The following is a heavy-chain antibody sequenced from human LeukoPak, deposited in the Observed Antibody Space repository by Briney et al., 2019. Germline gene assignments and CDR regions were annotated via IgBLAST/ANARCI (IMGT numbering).Heavy chain of an antibody. CDR3: AGQWLVNAFDI. CDR2: ISSSSSYI. Sequence: GGSLRLSCAASGFTFSSYSMNWVRQAPGKGLEWVSSISSSSSYIYYADSVKGRFTISRDNAKNSLYLQTNSLRAEDTAVYYCAGQWLVNAFDIWGQGTMVTVSS. CDR1: GFTFSSYS. D-gene: IGHD6-19*01. J-gene: IGHJ3*02. V-gene: IGHV3-21*01.